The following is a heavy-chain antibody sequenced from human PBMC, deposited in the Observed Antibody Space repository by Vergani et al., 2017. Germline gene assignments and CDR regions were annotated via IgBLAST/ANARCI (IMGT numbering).Heavy chain of an antibody. J-gene: IGHJ5*02. CDR1: GGSFSGYY. D-gene: IGHD3-3*01. Sequence: QVQLQQWGAGLLKPSETLSLTCAVYGGSFSGYYWSWIRQPPGKGLEWIGEINHSGSTNYNPSLKSRVTISVDTSKNQFSLKLSSVTAADTAVYYSASGTYDFWSGHVRFDPWGQGTLVTVSS. CDR3: ASGTYDFWSGHVRFDP. V-gene: IGHV4-34*01. CDR2: INHSGST.